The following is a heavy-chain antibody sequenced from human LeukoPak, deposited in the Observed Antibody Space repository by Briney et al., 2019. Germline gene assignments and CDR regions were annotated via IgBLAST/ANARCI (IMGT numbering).Heavy chain of an antibody. J-gene: IGHJ4*02. D-gene: IGHD2-2*01. V-gene: IGHV1-69*13. Sequence: SVKVSCKASGGTFSSYAISWVRQAPGQGLEWMGGIIPIFGTANYAQKFQGRVTITADESTSTAYMELSSLRSEDTAVYYCASRLGYCSSTSCYGYWGQGTLVTVSS. CDR3: ASRLGYCSSTSCYGY. CDR2: IIPIFGTA. CDR1: GGTFSSYA.